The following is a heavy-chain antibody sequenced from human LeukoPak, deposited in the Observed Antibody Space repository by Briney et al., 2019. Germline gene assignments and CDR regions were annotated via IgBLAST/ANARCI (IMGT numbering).Heavy chain of an antibody. Sequence: SETLSLTCTVSGGSISSYYWSWIRQPPGKGLDWIGYIYYSGSTNYNLSLESRVTISVDTSKNQFSLKLSSVTAADTAVYYCARYSYGSTGPFDYWGQGTLVTVSS. V-gene: IGHV4-59*08. J-gene: IGHJ4*02. D-gene: IGHD5-18*01. CDR2: IYYSGST. CDR3: ARYSYGSTGPFDY. CDR1: GGSISSYY.